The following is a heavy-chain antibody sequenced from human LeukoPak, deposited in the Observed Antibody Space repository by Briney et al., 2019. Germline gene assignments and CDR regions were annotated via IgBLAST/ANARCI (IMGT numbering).Heavy chain of an antibody. CDR2: ISYDGSNK. D-gene: IGHD3-10*01. Sequence: GGSLRLSCAASGFTFSSYAMHWVRQAPGKGLEWVAVISYDGSNKYYADSVKGRFTISRDNSKNTLYLQMNSLRAEDTAVYYCARDRYYYGSGTYGGYYYGMDAWGQGTTVTVSS. V-gene: IGHV3-30-3*01. J-gene: IGHJ6*02. CDR3: ARDRYYYGSGTYGGYYYGMDA. CDR1: GFTFSSYA.